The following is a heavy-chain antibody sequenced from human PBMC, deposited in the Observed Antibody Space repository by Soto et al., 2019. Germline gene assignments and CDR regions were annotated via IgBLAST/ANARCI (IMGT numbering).Heavy chain of an antibody. D-gene: IGHD2-21*02. CDR1: GGSISSYF. CDR3: VSSRTAIYGDALDI. V-gene: IGHV4-59*03. Sequence: SETLSLTCSVSGGSISSYFRNWIRQASGKGLEWIGCIYDSGDANYNPSLKSRVTISLDTSKNQFSLKLSSVTAADTAVYYCVSSRTAIYGDALDIWAQGTMVTVSS. CDR2: IYDSGDA. J-gene: IGHJ3*02.